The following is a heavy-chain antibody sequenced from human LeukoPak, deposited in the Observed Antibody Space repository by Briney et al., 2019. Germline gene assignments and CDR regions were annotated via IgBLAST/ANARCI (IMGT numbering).Heavy chain of an antibody. CDR2: ISNDGSNK. CDR3: AKERRGYSGYERSYYYYYGMDV. Sequence: GRSLRLSCAASGFTFSTYGMHWVRQPPGKGLDWVAGISNDGSNKYYADSVKGRFTISRDKSKITLYLQMNSLRAEDTAVYYCAKERRGYSGYERSYYYYYGMDVWGKGTTVTVSS. CDR1: GFTFSTYG. V-gene: IGHV3-30*18. D-gene: IGHD5-12*01. J-gene: IGHJ6*04.